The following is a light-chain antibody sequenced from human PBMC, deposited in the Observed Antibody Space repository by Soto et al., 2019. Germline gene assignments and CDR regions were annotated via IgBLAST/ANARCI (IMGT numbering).Light chain of an antibody. CDR2: DAS. CDR3: QHWRT. Sequence: DIQMTQSPSTLSASVGDRVTITCRASQNINNWLAWYQQKPGKAPKFLIYDASILESGVPSRFSGSGFGTEFSLTISSLQPDDFASYYCQHWRTLGQGTKVDIK. V-gene: IGKV1-5*01. J-gene: IGKJ1*01. CDR1: QNINNW.